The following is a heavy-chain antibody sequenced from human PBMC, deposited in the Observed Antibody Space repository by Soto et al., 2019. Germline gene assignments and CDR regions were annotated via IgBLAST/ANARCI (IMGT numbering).Heavy chain of an antibody. CDR3: AVARIVVVVAARDYYGMDG. CDR2: FDPEDGET. CDR1: GYTLTELS. D-gene: IGHD2-15*01. J-gene: IGHJ6*02. Sequence: ASVKVSCKVSGYTLTELSMHWVRQAPGKGLEWMGGFDPEDGETIYAQKFQGRVTMTEDTSTDTAYMELSSLRSEDTAVYYCAVARIVVVVAARDYYGMDGWGQGTTVTVAS. V-gene: IGHV1-24*01.